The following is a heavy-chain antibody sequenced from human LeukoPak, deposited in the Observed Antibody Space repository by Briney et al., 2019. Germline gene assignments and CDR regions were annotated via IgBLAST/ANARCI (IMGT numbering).Heavy chain of an antibody. D-gene: IGHD5-24*01. J-gene: IGHJ6*03. CDR1: GYTLTELS. Sequence: ASVNVSCKVSGYTLTELSMHWVRQAPGQGLEWMGWISVYNGNTNYAQKVQGRVTMTTDTSTSTAYMEMRSLRSDDTAVYYCARVLSSSHPDGYYYYYYMDVWGTGTTVTVSS. CDR3: ARVLSSSHPDGYYYYYYMDV. V-gene: IGHV1-18*01. CDR2: ISVYNGNT.